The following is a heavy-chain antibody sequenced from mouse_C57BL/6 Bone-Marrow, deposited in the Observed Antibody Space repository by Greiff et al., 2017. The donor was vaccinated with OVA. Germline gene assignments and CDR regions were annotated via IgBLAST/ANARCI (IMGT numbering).Heavy chain of an antibody. CDR2: IDPSDSYT. D-gene: IGHD6-2*01. CDR1: GYTFTSYW. CDR3: ARRGGGLRSPCYYAMDY. J-gene: IGHJ4*01. Sequence: QVQLKQPGAELVKPGASVKLSCKASGYTFTSYWMQWVKQRPGQGLEWIGEIDPSDSYTNYNQKFKGKATLTVDTSSSTAYMQLSSLTSEDSAVYYCARRGGGLRSPCYYAMDYWGQGTSVTVSS. V-gene: IGHV1-50*01.